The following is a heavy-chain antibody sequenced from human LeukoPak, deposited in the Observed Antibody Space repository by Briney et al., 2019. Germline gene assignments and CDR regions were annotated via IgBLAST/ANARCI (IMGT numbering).Heavy chain of an antibody. CDR3: ARGLYDFWSGLGFDP. D-gene: IGHD3-3*01. CDR2: IYHSGST. CDR1: GGSISSGGYS. J-gene: IGHJ5*02. Sequence: SETLSLTCAVSGGSISSGGYSWSWIRQPPGKGLEWIGYIYHSGSTYYNPSLKSRVTISVDRSKNQFSPKLSSVTAADTAVYYCARGLYDFWSGLGFDPWGQGTLVTVSS. V-gene: IGHV4-30-2*01.